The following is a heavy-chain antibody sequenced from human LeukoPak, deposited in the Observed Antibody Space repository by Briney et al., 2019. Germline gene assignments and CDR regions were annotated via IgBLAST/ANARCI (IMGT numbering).Heavy chain of an antibody. J-gene: IGHJ4*02. CDR2: ISYNGSNK. CDR3: AKDGGSGSYQIGYYFDY. CDR1: GFTFSSYG. Sequence: GRYLTLYCAASGFTFSSYGMHWVRQAPGKGLEWVAVISYNGSNKYYADSVKGRFTISRDNSKNTLYLQMNSLRAEDTAVYYCAKDGGSGSYQIGYYFDYWGQGTLVTVSS. V-gene: IGHV3-30*18. D-gene: IGHD3-10*01.